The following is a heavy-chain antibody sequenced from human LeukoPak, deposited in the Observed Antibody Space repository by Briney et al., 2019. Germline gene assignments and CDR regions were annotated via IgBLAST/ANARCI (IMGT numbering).Heavy chain of an antibody. Sequence: SGGSPRLSCAASGFTFSSYSMNWVRQAPGKWLEWVSSISSSSSYIYYADSVKGRFTISRDNAKNSLYLQMNSLRAEDTAVYYCAGSAYYRDFDYWGQGTLVTVSS. V-gene: IGHV3-21*01. CDR2: ISSSSSYI. CDR1: GFTFSSYS. CDR3: AGSAYYRDFDY. J-gene: IGHJ4*02. D-gene: IGHD3-22*01.